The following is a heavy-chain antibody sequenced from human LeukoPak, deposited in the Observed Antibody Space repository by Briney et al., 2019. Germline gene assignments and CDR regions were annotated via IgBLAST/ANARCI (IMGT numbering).Heavy chain of an antibody. D-gene: IGHD6-19*01. CDR1: GGSFSGYY. CDR2: INHSGST. J-gene: IGHJ4*02. V-gene: IGHV4-34*01. Sequence: SETLSLTCAVYGGSFSGYYWSWIRQPPGKGLEWIGEINHSGSTNYNPSLKSRVTISVDTSKNQFSLKLSSVTAADTAVYYCARESGWFDYWGQGTLVTVSS. CDR3: ARESGWFDY.